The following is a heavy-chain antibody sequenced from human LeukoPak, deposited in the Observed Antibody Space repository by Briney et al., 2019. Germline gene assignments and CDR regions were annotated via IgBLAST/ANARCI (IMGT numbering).Heavy chain of an antibody. CDR2: ISGSGGST. D-gene: IGHD6-13*01. V-gene: IGHV3-23*01. Sequence: GGSLRLSCAASGFPFSSYWMSWVRQAPGKGLEWVSAISGSGGSTYYADSVKGRFTISRDNSKNTLYLQMNSLRAEDTAVYYCAKDKPAMAAAGTLDYWAREPWSPSPQ. CDR1: GFPFSSYW. J-gene: IGHJ4*02. CDR3: AKDKPAMAAAGTLDY.